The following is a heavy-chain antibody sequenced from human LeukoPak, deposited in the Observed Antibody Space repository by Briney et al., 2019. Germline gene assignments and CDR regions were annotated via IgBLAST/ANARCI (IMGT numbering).Heavy chain of an antibody. J-gene: IGHJ4*02. V-gene: IGHV3-15*01. Sequence: GGSLRLSCAASGFTFSNAWMSWVRQAPGKGLEWVGRIKSKTDGGTTDYAAPMKGRFTISRDDSKNTLYLQMNSLRAEDTAVYYCARDRQIAYWGQGTLVTVSS. CDR3: ARDRQIAY. CDR1: GFTFSNAW. CDR2: IKSKTDGGTT.